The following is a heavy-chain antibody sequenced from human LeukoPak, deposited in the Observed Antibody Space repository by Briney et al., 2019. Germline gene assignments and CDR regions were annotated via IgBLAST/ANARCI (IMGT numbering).Heavy chain of an antibody. CDR3: TRDPGGYDYDV. Sequence: PGGSLRLSCTASGFSFGDFAMTWVRQAPGKGHEWVSFIRIKAYGGTTEYAASVKGRFTISRDDSKSITYLQMNSLQSEDTAVYYCTRDPGGYDYDVWGQGTTVTVFS. D-gene: IGHD5-12*01. CDR2: IRIKAYGGTT. V-gene: IGHV3-49*04. CDR1: GFSFGDFA. J-gene: IGHJ6*02.